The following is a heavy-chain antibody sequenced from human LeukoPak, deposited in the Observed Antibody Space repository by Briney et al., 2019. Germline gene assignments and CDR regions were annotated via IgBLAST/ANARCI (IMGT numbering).Heavy chain of an antibody. V-gene: IGHV6-1*01. D-gene: IGHD5-18*01. CDR1: GDSVSSNSAA. Sequence: XQTLSLTCAISGDSVSSNSAAWNWIRQSPSRGLEWLGRTYYRSKWSKDYAVSVKSRITINPDTSNNQLSLQLNSVTPEDTAVYYCARSLDTDLREWGQGTLVTVSS. J-gene: IGHJ4*02. CDR3: ARSLDTDLRE. CDR2: TYYRSKWSK.